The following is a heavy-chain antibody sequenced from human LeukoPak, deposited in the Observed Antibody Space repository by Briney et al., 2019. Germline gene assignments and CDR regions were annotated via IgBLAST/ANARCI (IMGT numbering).Heavy chain of an antibody. CDR1: GFTFDDYA. D-gene: IGHD3-3*01. J-gene: IGHJ4*02. V-gene: IGHV3-9*01. Sequence: GRSLRLSCAASGFTFDDYAMHWVRQAPGKGLEWVSGISWNSGSIGYADSVKGRFTISRDNAKNSLYLQINSLRAEDTALYYCAKDTGYSITIFGVNYWGQGTLVTVSS. CDR2: ISWNSGSI. CDR3: AKDTGYSITIFGVNY.